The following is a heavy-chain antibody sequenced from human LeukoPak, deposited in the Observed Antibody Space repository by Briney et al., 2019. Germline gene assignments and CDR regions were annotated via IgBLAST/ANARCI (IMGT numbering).Heavy chain of an antibody. CDR3: ARDHDSSSCPYFDY. V-gene: IGHV3-21*06. D-gene: IGHD6-13*01. CDR1: GFTFSSYT. Sequence: PGGSLRLSCAASGFTFSSYTMNWVRQAPGKGLEWVSSISSTGTYIYYADSVKGRFTISRDNAKSSLYLQMNSLRAEDTAVYYCARDHDSSSCPYFDYWGQGTLVTVSS. CDR2: ISSTGTYI. J-gene: IGHJ4*02.